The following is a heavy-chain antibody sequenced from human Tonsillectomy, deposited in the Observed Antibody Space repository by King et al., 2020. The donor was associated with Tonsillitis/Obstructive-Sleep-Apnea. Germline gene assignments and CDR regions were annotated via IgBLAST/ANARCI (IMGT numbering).Heavy chain of an antibody. CDR3: ARVEGSGSYSPFDS. V-gene: IGHV4-4*02. J-gene: IGHJ4*02. CDR1: GGSISSPNW. D-gene: IGHD3-10*01. CDR2: IYHSGTT. Sequence: QLQESGPGLVKPSGTLSLTCAVSGGSISSPNWWSWVRQPPGKGLEWIGEIYHSGTTNYNPSLQSRFTISVDKSKNHFSLKLNSVTAADTAVYYCARVEGSGSYSPFDSWGRGTLVTVSS.